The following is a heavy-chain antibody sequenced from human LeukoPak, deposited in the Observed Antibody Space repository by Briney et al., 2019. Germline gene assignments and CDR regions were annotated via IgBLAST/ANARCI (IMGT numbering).Heavy chain of an antibody. CDR2: INPSGGST. J-gene: IGHJ6*03. V-gene: IGHV1-46*01. CDR1: GYTFTSYY. Sequence: ASVKVSCKASGYTFTSYYMHWVRQAPGQGLEWMGIINPSGGSTNYAQKFQGRVTMTRDTSISTAYMELSRLRSDDTAVYYCARWLQMYYYYYMDVWGKGTTVTISS. D-gene: IGHD5-24*01. CDR3: ARWLQMYYYYYMDV.